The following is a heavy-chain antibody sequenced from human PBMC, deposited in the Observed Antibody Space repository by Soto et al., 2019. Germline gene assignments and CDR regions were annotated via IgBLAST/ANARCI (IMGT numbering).Heavy chain of an antibody. Sequence: EVQLLESGGGLVQPGGSLRLSCAASGFTFSSYAMSWVRQAPGKGLEWVSAISGSGGSTYYADSVKVRLTISRDNCKKTLYLQMNSLRAEDTAVYYCAKTHTRPNWFDHWGQGTLVTVSS. J-gene: IGHJ5*02. CDR1: GFTFSSYA. CDR2: ISGSGGST. V-gene: IGHV3-23*01. CDR3: AKTHTRPNWFDH. D-gene: IGHD3-3*01.